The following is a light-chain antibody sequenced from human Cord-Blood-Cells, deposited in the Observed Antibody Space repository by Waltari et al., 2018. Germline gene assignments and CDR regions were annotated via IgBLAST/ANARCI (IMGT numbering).Light chain of an antibody. V-gene: IGKV1-5*03. CDR3: QQYNSYSYS. CDR2: KAS. CDR1: KSISSW. Sequence: DIQMTQSPSTLSASVGDRVTITCRASKSISSWLAWYQQKPGKAPKTLIYKASSLESGVPSRFSGSGSGTEFTLTISSLQPDDFATYYCQQYNSYSYSFGQGTKLEIK. J-gene: IGKJ2*03.